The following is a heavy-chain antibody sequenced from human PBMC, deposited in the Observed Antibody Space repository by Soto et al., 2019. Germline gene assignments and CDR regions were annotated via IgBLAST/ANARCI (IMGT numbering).Heavy chain of an antibody. J-gene: IGHJ5*02. CDR1: GFTFSSYS. Sequence: EVQLVESGGGLVKPGGSLRLSCAASGFTFSSYSMNWVRQAPGKGLEWVSSISSSSSYIYYADSVKGRFTISRDNAKNSLYLQMNSLRAEDTAVYYCARDLIVAAGTFGFWWWFDPWGQGTLVTVSS. CDR3: ARDLIVAAGTFGFWWWFDP. V-gene: IGHV3-21*01. D-gene: IGHD6-13*01. CDR2: ISSSSSYI.